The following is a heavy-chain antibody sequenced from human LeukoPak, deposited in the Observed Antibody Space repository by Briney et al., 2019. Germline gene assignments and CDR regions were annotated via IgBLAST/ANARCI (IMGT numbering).Heavy chain of an antibody. J-gene: IGHJ5*02. V-gene: IGHV3-11*01. CDR3: ARETVTTSWFDP. D-gene: IGHD4-17*01. Sequence: GESLRLSCAASGFTFSDYYMSWIRQAPGKGLEWVSYISSSGSTIYYADSVKGRFTISRDNAKNSLYLQMNSLRAEDTAVYYCARETVTTSWFDPWGQGTLVTVSS. CDR1: GFTFSDYY. CDR2: ISSSGSTI.